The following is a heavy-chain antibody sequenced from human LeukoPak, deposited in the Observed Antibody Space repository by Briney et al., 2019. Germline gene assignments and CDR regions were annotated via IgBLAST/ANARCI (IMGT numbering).Heavy chain of an antibody. V-gene: IGHV1-18*01. Sequence: GASVKVSCKASGYTFTSYGISWVRQAPGQGLEWMGWISAYNGNTNYAQKLQGRVTMTTDTSTSTAYMELRSLRSDDTAVYYCARRQRVWFGELLSPNWFDPWGQGTLVTVSS. CDR1: GYTFTSYG. CDR3: ARRQRVWFGELLSPNWFDP. J-gene: IGHJ5*02. CDR2: ISAYNGNT. D-gene: IGHD3-10*01.